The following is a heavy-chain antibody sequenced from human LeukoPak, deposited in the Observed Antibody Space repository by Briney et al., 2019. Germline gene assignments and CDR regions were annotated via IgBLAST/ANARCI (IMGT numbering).Heavy chain of an antibody. Sequence: GGSLRLSCAASGFTFSSYAMSWVRQAPGKGLERVSAIRGSGRSTYYADSVKGRFTISRDNSKNTLYLQMNSLRAEDTAVYYCAKGGLNWNYYYYWGQGTLVTVSS. J-gene: IGHJ4*02. CDR3: AKGGLNWNYYYY. D-gene: IGHD1-1*01. CDR1: GFTFSSYA. V-gene: IGHV3-23*01. CDR2: IRGSGRST.